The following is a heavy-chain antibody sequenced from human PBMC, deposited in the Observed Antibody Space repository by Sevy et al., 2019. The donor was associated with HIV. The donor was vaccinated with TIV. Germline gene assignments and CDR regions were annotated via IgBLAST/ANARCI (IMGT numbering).Heavy chain of an antibody. CDR3: ARPRANYVDHYFFYAMDV. J-gene: IGHJ6*02. Sequence: GRSLRLSCAASGFTFSSYGMHWVRQAPGKGLEWVALISYDGSDKYYADSVKGRFTISRDNFKNTLFLQMNSLTTEDTAVYYCARPRANYVDHYFFYAMDVWGQGTTVTVSS. CDR2: ISYDGSDK. V-gene: IGHV3-30*19. D-gene: IGHD4-17*01. CDR1: GFTFSSYG.